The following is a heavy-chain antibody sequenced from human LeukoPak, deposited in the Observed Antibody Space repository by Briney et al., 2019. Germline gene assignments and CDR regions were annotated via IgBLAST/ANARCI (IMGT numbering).Heavy chain of an antibody. CDR3: ARGVYYGSGSPVGAFDI. J-gene: IGHJ3*02. Sequence: ASVKVSCKASGYTFTGYYMHWVRQAPGQGLEWMGWINPNSGGTNYAQKFQGWVTMTRDTSISTAYMELSRLRSDDTAVYYCARGVYYGSGSPVGAFDIWGQGTMVTVSS. CDR2: INPNSGGT. D-gene: IGHD3-10*01. CDR1: GYTFTGYY. V-gene: IGHV1-2*04.